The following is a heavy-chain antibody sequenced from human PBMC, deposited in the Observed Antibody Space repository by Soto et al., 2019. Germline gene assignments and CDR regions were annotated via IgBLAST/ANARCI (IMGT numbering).Heavy chain of an antibody. CDR1: GYTLTEFS. CDR2: FDPEDGET. Sequence: GASVKVSFKVSGYTLTEFSLHWVRQAPGKRLEGMGGFDPEDGETIYAQKFQGRVTMTEDTSTDTAYMELSSLRSEDTAVYYCATNFDTPYSSGWYVYGYWGQGTLVTVSS. V-gene: IGHV1-24*01. J-gene: IGHJ4*02. CDR3: ATNFDTPYSSGWYVYGY. D-gene: IGHD6-19*01.